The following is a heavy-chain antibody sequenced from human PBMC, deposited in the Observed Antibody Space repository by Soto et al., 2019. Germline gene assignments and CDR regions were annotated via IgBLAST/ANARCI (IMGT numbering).Heavy chain of an antibody. Sequence: EVQLLESGGAPVQSGGSLRLSCVASGFTFENYAMSWVRQAPGKWLEWVSAISGSGGTTYYSDSVKGRFTISRDNSKNTVYLQMNDLRVEDAAEYFCAKDSWAIFGVPAGEYYAMDVWCQGTTVTVSS. CDR2: ISGSGGTT. CDR3: AKDSWAIFGVPAGEYYAMDV. V-gene: IGHV3-23*01. J-gene: IGHJ6*02. CDR1: GFTFENYA. D-gene: IGHD3-3*01.